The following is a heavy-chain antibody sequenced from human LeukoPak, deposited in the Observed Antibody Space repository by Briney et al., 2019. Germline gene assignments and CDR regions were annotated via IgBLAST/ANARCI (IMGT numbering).Heavy chain of an antibody. CDR2: ISYDGSNK. Sequence: GGSLRLSCAASGFMFSSNWMSWVRLAPGKGLEWVAVISYDGSNKYYADSVKGRFTISRDNSKNTLYLQMNSLRAEDTAVYYCAREFITMVRGVRYFDYWGQGTLVTVSS. V-gene: IGHV3-30-3*01. CDR3: AREFITMVRGVRYFDY. D-gene: IGHD3-10*01. J-gene: IGHJ4*02. CDR1: GFMFSSNW.